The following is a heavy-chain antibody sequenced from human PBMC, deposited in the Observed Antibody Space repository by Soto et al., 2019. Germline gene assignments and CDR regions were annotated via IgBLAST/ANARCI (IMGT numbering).Heavy chain of an antibody. J-gene: IGHJ6*03. V-gene: IGHV3-23*01. CDR2: ITGTGGST. CDR1: GFTFSDYA. Sequence: GGSLRLSCAASGFTFSDYAMSWVRQAPGKGLEWVSTITGTGGSTYYADSVEGRFTISIDNSKNTLFLEMNSLRVEDTAVYYCAKEKGRYYYYMDVWGKGTTVTVSS. CDR3: AKEKGRYYYYMDV.